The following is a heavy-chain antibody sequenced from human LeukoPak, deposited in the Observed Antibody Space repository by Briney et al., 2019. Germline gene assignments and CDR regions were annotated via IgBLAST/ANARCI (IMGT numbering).Heavy chain of an antibody. Sequence: SETLSLTCAVYGGSLSAYYWTWIRQPPGKGLEWIGEINHGGSTNYNPSLKSRVTIPVDTSKNQFSLKLSSVTAADTAVYYCARYLDYGGNSRVFQHWGQGTLVTVSS. V-gene: IGHV4-34*01. D-gene: IGHD4-23*01. CDR2: INHGGST. CDR1: GGSLSAYY. CDR3: ARYLDYGGNSRVFQH. J-gene: IGHJ1*01.